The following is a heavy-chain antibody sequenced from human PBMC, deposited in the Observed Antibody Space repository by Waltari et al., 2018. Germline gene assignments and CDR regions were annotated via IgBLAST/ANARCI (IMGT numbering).Heavy chain of an antibody. CDR2: IIPIFGTA. Sequence: QVQLVQSGAEVKKPGSSVKVSCKASGSTFSSYAISWVRQAPGQGLEWMGGIIPIFGTANYAQKFQGRVTITADESTSTAYMELSSLRSEDTAVYYCARVGVVAAARPEVYYYYMDVWGKGTTVTVSS. CDR3: ARVGVVAAARPEVYYYYMDV. D-gene: IGHD2-15*01. J-gene: IGHJ6*03. V-gene: IGHV1-69*01. CDR1: GSTFSSYA.